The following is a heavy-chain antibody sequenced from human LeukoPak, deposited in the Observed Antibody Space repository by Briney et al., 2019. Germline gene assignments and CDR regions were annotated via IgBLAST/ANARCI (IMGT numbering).Heavy chain of an antibody. CDR3: ASGAAADGY. CDR2: IIPILGIA. V-gene: IGHV1-69*04. D-gene: IGHD6-13*01. CDR1: GGTFSSYA. J-gene: IGHJ4*02. Sequence: PVKVSFKASGGTFSSYAISWVRQAPGQGLEWIGRIIPILGIANYAQKFQGRVTITADKSTSTAYMELSSLRSEDTAVYYCASGAAADGYWGQGTLVTVSS.